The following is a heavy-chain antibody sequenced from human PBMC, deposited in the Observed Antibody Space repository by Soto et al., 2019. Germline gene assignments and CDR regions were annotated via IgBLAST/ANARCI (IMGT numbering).Heavy chain of an antibody. Sequence: NPSETLSLTCTVSGGSISSGGYYWSWIRQHPGKGLEWIGYIYYSGSTYYNPSLKSRVTISVDTSKNQFSLKLSSVTAADTAVYYCSRALGIAAAGTYYYYYYMDVWGKGTTVTVSS. CDR1: GGSISSGGYY. D-gene: IGHD6-13*01. J-gene: IGHJ6*03. CDR3: SRALGIAAAGTYYYYYYMDV. V-gene: IGHV4-31*03. CDR2: IYYSGST.